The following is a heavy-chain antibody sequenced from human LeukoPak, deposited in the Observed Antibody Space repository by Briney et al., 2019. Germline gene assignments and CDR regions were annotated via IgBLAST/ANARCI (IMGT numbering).Heavy chain of an antibody. CDR2: IDQDGRNR. Sequence: PGGSLRLSCAASGFTFTNYWMTWVRQAPGKGLEWVANIDQDGRNRYYVDSVKGRFTISRDNAENSLFLQMNSLRAEDRAVYYCARDRSSGRDYWGQGILVTVAS. CDR1: GFTFTNYW. V-gene: IGHV3-7*01. CDR3: ARDRSSGRDY. D-gene: IGHD6-19*01. J-gene: IGHJ4*02.